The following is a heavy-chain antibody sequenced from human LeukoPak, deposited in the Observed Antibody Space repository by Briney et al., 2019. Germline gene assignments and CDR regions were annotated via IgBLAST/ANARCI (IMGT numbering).Heavy chain of an antibody. J-gene: IGHJ4*02. V-gene: IGHV4-59*01. CDR2: VYSSGST. CDR3: ARGGYSGYEFDY. D-gene: IGHD5-12*01. Sequence: PSETLSLTCTVSGGSISSYYWSWIRQPPGKGLEWIGYVYSSGSTNYNPSLKSRVTISIDTSKNHSSLNLTSLTAADTAVYYCARGGYSGYEFDYWGQGTLVTVSS. CDR1: GGSISSYY.